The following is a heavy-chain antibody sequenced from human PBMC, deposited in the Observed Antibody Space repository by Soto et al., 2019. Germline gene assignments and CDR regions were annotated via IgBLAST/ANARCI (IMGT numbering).Heavy chain of an antibody. V-gene: IGHV3-15*07. Sequence: GGSLRLSCAASGFTFSNAWMNWVRQAPGKGLEWVGRIKTKTDGGTTDYAAPVKGRFAISRDDSKNTLYLQMNSLKTEDTAVYYRTTTQYSSTWTDAFDIWGQGTMVTVSS. CDR2: IKTKTDGGTT. J-gene: IGHJ3*02. CDR3: TTTQYSSTWTDAFDI. CDR1: GFTFSNAW. D-gene: IGHD6-13*01.